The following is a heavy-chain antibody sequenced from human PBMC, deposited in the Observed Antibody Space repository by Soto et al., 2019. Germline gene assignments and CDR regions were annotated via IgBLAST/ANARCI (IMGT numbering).Heavy chain of an antibody. CDR2: IDPKSGGT. Sequence: QVQLVHSGAEVKKPGASVKVSCQASGYTFTTYNLHWVRRAPGQGLEWMGWIDPKSGGTNFAQKYQVRFTMTRDTSVTTAYMELTRLTSDDTAVYFCVRCTAFGRHMDGWGKGTTVTVSS. CDR1: GYTFTTYN. D-gene: IGHD3-16*01. CDR3: VRCTAFGRHMDG. J-gene: IGHJ6*03. V-gene: IGHV1-2*02.